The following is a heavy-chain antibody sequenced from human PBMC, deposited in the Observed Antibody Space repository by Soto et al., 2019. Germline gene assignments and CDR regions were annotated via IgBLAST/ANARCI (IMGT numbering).Heavy chain of an antibody. CDR3: VKDKLYSNYEHYFDH. D-gene: IGHD4-4*01. CDR1: GFSFQNYA. V-gene: IGHV3-9*01. J-gene: IGHJ4*02. Sequence: EVQLVESGGGLVQPGRSPRLSCAASGFSFQNYAMHWVRQAPGKGLEWGSGISWNRGTIGYADSVRGRFTISRDNAKNSLYLQMNSLRPEDTAFYYCVKDKLYSNYEHYFDHWGQGTLVTVSS. CDR2: ISWNRGTI.